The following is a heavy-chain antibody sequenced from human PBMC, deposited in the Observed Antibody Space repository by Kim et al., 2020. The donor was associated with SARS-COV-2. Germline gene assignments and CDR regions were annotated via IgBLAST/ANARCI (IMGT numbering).Heavy chain of an antibody. J-gene: IGHJ4*02. CDR3: ARDKLFDYYDSSGYQDY. D-gene: IGHD3-22*01. Sequence: VKGRFTIARDNAKNSLYLQMNSLRDEDTAVYYCARDKLFDYYDSSGYQDYWGQGTLVTVSS. V-gene: IGHV3-48*02.